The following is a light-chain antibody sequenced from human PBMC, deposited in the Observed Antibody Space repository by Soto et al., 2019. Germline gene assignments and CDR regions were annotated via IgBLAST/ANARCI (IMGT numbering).Light chain of an antibody. CDR2: DAS. J-gene: IGKJ3*01. Sequence: DIVWTESPATLSLSPGERATLSCRASQSVSSYLAWYQQKPGQAPRLLIYDASNRATGIPARFSGSGSGTDFTLTISSLEPEDFAVYYCQQRSNWPLTFGPGTKVDIK. V-gene: IGKV3-11*01. CDR3: QQRSNWPLT. CDR1: QSVSSY.